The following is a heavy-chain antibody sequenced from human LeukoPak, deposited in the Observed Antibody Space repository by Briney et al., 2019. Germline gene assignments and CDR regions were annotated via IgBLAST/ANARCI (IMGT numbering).Heavy chain of an antibody. D-gene: IGHD2-8*01. CDR1: GFTFSNYW. V-gene: IGHV3-7*01. CDR2: INHDGSAK. J-gene: IGHJ4*02. CDR3: ARDGVAPGLYFDY. Sequence: GGSLRLSCAASGFTFSNYWMSWVRQAPGKGLECVANINHDGSAKYYVDSVKGRFTISRDNTYYSLYLQMNTLRAEDTAVYYCARDGVAPGLYFDYWGQGNLVTVSS.